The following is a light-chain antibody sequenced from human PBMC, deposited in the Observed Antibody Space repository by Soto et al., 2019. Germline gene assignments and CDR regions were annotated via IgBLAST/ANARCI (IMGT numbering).Light chain of an antibody. CDR2: LNSDGSH. CDR1: SGHSSYA. V-gene: IGLV4-69*01. Sequence: QSVLTQSPSASASLGASVKLTCTLSSGHSSYAIAWHQQQPEKGPRYLMKLNSDGSHSKGDGIPDRFSGSSSGAERYLPISSLQSEAEADYYCQTWGTGIQVFGGGTKVTVL. CDR3: QTWGTGIQV. J-gene: IGLJ2*01.